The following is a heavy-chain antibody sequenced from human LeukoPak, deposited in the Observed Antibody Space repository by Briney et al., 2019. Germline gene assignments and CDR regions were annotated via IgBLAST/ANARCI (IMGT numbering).Heavy chain of an antibody. CDR3: ARRHSTSSFDY. J-gene: IGHJ4*02. CDR2: IYGNDDM. D-gene: IGHD6-6*01. V-gene: IGHV2-5*01. Sequence: SGPTLVKPTQTLTLTCTFSGFSLSTSGVGVGWIRQPPDKALEWLALIYGNDDMRYSPSLKTRLTITKDTSKNQVVLTMTNMDPVDTATYYCARRHSTSSFDYWGQGTLVIVSS. CDR1: GFSLSTSGVG.